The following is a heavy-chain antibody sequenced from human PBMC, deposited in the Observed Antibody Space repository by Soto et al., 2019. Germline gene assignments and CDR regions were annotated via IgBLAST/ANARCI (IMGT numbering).Heavy chain of an antibody. D-gene: IGHD3-10*01. J-gene: IGHJ4*02. CDR1: GGSINSCW. CDR2: VYSSGTT. CDR3: ARDIGSYAYGEGY. V-gene: IGHV4-4*07. Sequence: SETLSLTCSVSGGSINSCWWRWIRQPAGKGLEWIGRVYSSGTTDYNPSLNSRATLSVETSKNQFSLKLSSVTAADTAVYYCARDIGSYAYGEGYWGQG.